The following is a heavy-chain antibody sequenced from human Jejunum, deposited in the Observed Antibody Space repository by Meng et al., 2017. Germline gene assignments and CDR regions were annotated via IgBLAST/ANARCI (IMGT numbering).Heavy chain of an antibody. V-gene: IGHV4-61*08. CDR3: ARDHMGSLDY. D-gene: IGHD1-26*01. CDR1: CGSVSRAGYQ. CDR2: AST. J-gene: IGHJ4*02. Sequence: QQKLQKSGPGIVRPSDTLSPIWTVSCGSVSRAGYQWGWIRQPPGKGLEWIGYASTNYNPSLKSRVTISLDTSRNQFSLSLSSVTAADTAVYYCARDHMGSLDYWGQGILVTVSS.